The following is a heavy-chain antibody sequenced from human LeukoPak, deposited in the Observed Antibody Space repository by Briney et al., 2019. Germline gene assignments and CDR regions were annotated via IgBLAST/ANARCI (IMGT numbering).Heavy chain of an antibody. J-gene: IGHJ4*02. V-gene: IGHV3-7*01. CDR1: GFTVSSNY. Sequence: PGGSLRLSCAASGFTVSSNYMSWVRQAPGKGLEWVANIKQDGSQKYYVDSVKGRFTISRDNAKNSVYLQMNSLSAEDTAVYYCARDKIDGDSFFVYWGQGTLVTVSS. CDR2: IKQDGSQK. CDR3: ARDKIDGDSFFVY. D-gene: IGHD4-17*01.